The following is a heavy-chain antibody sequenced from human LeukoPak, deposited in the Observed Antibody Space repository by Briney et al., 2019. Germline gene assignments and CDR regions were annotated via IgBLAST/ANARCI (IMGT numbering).Heavy chain of an antibody. J-gene: IGHJ5*02. D-gene: IGHD1-7*01. Sequence: PGGSLRLSCAASGFTFSSYAMHWVRQAPGKGLEWVAVISYDGSNKYYADSVKGRFTISRDNSKNTLYLQKNSLRAEDTAVYYCARDTAHCNYIFDPWGQGTLVTVSS. CDR3: ARDTAHCNYIFDP. V-gene: IGHV3-30-3*01. CDR1: GFTFSSYA. CDR2: ISYDGSNK.